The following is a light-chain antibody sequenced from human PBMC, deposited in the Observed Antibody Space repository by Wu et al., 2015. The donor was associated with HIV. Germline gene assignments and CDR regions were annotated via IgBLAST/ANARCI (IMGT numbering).Light chain of an antibody. CDR3: QQRSNWPPSLT. CDR1: QSIGNY. Sequence: EIVLTQSPATLSLSPGERATLSCRASQSIGNYLAWYQQNLARLPGSSSMMHPTGPLASQPGSVASGSGTDFTLTISSLEPEDCAIYHCQQRSNWPPSLTFGGGTKVE. V-gene: IGKV3-11*01. CDR2: MHP. J-gene: IGKJ4*01.